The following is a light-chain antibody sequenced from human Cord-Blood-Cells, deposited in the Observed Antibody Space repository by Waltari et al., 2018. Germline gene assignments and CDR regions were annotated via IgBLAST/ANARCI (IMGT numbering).Light chain of an antibody. Sequence: EIVLTQSPGTLSLSPGERATLPCRASQSVSSSYLAWCQQKPGQAPRLLIYGASSRATGIPDRFSGSGSGTDFTLTISRLEPEDFAVYYCQQYGSSPLFTFGPGTKVDIK. CDR3: QQYGSSPLFT. CDR1: QSVSSSY. J-gene: IGKJ3*01. V-gene: IGKV3-20*01. CDR2: GAS.